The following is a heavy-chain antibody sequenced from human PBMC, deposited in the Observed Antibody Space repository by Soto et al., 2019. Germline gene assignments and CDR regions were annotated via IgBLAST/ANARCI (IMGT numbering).Heavy chain of an antibody. CDR2: ISSSSSYI. CDR1: GFTFSSYS. CDR3: ARESSSTMVRGRTGDPNWFAP. D-gene: IGHD3-10*01. V-gene: IGHV3-21*01. J-gene: IGHJ5*02. Sequence: EVQLVESGGGLVKPGGSLRLSCAASGFTFSSYSMNWVRQAPGKGLEWVSSISSSSSYIYYADSVKGRLTISRDNAKNSLYLQMNSLRAEDTAVYYSARESSSTMVRGRTGDPNWFAPWGQGTLVTVSS.